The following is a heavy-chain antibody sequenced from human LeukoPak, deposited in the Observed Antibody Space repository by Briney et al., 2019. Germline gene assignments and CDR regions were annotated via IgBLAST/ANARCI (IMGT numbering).Heavy chain of an antibody. CDR3: ARLSGYSSGHYYSDY. Sequence: SETLSLTCTVSGVSISSHYWSWIRQPPGKGLEWIGYVYYSGSTNYNPSLKSRVTISVDTSKNQISLKLSSVTAADTAVYYCARLSGYSSGHYYSDYWGQGTLVTVSS. CDR1: GVSISSHY. J-gene: IGHJ4*02. V-gene: IGHV4-59*11. D-gene: IGHD3-22*01. CDR2: VYYSGST.